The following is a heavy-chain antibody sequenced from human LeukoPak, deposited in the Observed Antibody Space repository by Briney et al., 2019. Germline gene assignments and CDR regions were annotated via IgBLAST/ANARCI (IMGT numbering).Heavy chain of an antibody. D-gene: IGHD5-12*01. J-gene: IGHJ4*02. Sequence: SSETLSLTCTVSGGSISSYYWSWIRQPPGKGLEWIGYIYYSGSTNYNPSLKSRVTISVDTSKNQFSLKLSSVTAADTAVYYCARAQRGYTYYFDYWGQGTLVTVSS. V-gene: IGHV4-59*01. CDR1: GGSISSYY. CDR2: IYYSGST. CDR3: ARAQRGYTYYFDY.